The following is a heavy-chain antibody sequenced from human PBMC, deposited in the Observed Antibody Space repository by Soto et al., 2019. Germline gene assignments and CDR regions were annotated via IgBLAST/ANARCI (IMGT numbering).Heavy chain of an antibody. CDR1: GGSISSGDYY. D-gene: IGHD4-4*01. J-gene: IGHJ6*02. V-gene: IGHV4-30-4*01. CDR2: IYYSGST. CDR3: ARATVTTGYYYYGMDV. Sequence: PSETLSLTCTVSGGSISSGDYYWSWIRQPPGKGLEWIGYIYYSGSTYYNPSLKSRVTISVDTSKNQFSLKLSSVTAADTAVYYCARATVTTGYYYYGMDVWGQGTTVTVSS.